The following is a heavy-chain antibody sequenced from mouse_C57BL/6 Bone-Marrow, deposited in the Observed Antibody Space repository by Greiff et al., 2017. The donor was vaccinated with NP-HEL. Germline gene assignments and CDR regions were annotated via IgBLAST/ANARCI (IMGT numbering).Heavy chain of an antibody. CDR2: ISSGGSYT. D-gene: IGHD2-4*01. CDR1: GFTFSSYG. J-gene: IGHJ2*01. CDR3: ARRYDYYFDY. Sequence: VQLKQSGGDLVKPGGSLKLSCAASGFTFSSYGMSWVRPTPDKRLEWVATISSGGSYTYSPDSVKGRFTLSRDNAKNTLYLQMSSLKSEDTAMYYCARRYDYYFDYWGQGTTLTVSS. V-gene: IGHV5-6*01.